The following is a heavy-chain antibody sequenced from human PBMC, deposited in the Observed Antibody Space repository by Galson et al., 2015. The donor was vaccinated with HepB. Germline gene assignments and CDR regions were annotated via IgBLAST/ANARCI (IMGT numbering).Heavy chain of an antibody. D-gene: IGHD3-10*01. J-gene: IGHJ4*02. CDR2: IDPKSGGT. CDR3: VRDMVRGIFYFDD. Sequence: SVKVSCKASGYTFIGYYMHWVRQAPGQGLEWMSWIDPKSGGTNYAQKFQGRVTVTRDTSTSTAYMELSRLRSDDTAVYYCVRDMVRGIFYFDDWGQGTLVTVSS. V-gene: IGHV1-2*02. CDR1: GYTFIGYY.